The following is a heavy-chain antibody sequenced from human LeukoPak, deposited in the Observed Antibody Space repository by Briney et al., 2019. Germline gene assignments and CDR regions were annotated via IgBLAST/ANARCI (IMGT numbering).Heavy chain of an antibody. CDR2: INTNTGNP. V-gene: IGHV7-4-1*02. Sequence: ASVKVSCKASGYTFTSYAMNWVRQAPGQGLEWMGWINTNTGNPTYAQGFTERFVFSLDTSVSTAYLQISSLKAEDTAVYYCARGIEVRGYDFWSGYYTGMGAFDIWGQGTMVTVSS. J-gene: IGHJ3*02. CDR1: GYTFTSYA. D-gene: IGHD3-3*01. CDR3: ARGIEVRGYDFWSGYYTGMGAFDI.